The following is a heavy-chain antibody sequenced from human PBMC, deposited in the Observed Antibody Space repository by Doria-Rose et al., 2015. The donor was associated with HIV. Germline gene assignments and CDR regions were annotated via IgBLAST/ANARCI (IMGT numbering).Heavy chain of an antibody. CDR1: GVSLSSPGMG. J-gene: IGHJ4*02. CDR2: IFSDDER. CDR3: ARIKSSRWYHKYYVDF. D-gene: IGHD6-13*01. Sequence: QESGPVLVKPTETLTLTCTVSGVSLSSPGMGVSWIRRPPGKALEWLANIFSDDERSYKTSLKSRLTISRGTSKSQVVLTMTDMDPVDTATYYCARIKSSRWYHKYYVDFWGQGTLVIVSA. V-gene: IGHV2-26*01.